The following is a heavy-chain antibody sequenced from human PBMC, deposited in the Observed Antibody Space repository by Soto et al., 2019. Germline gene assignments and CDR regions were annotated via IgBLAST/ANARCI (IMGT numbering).Heavy chain of an antibody. CDR3: ARKVVAATHWFGP. CDR1: GGTFSSYA. CDR2: IIPIFGTA. D-gene: IGHD2-15*01. V-gene: IGHV1-69*13. J-gene: IGHJ5*02. Sequence: SVKVSCKASGGTFSSYAISWVRQAPGQGLEWMGGIIPIFGTANYAQKFQGRVTITADESTSTAYMELSSLRSEDTAVYYCARKVVAATHWFGPWGQGTLVTVSS.